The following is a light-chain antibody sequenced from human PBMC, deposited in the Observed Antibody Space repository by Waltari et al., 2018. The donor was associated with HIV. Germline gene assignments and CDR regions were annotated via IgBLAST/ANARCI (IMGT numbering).Light chain of an antibody. V-gene: IGLV2-23*02. Sequence: QSALTQPASVSGSPGQSIPISCTGTSSDVGGYNLVSWYQQPPGKAPKLMIYEVSKRPSGVSSRFSGSKSGNTASLTISGLQAEDEADYYCCAYAGSTAYVIFGGGTKLTVL. CDR2: EVS. CDR1: SSDVGGYNL. J-gene: IGLJ2*01. CDR3: CAYAGSTAYVI.